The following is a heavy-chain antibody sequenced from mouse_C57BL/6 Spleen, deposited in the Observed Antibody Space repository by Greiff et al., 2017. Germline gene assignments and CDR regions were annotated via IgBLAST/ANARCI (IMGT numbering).Heavy chain of an antibody. CDR2: ISSGGDYN. CDR3: TRGGYDYDPYAC. V-gene: IGHV5-9-1*02. J-gene: IGHJ3*01. CDR1: GFTFSSYA. D-gene: IGHD2-4*01. Sequence: EVKVVESGEGLVKPGGSLKLSCAASGFTFSSYAMSWVRQTPEKRLEWVAYISSGGDYNYYADTVKGRFTISRDNARNTLYLQLSRLKSEDAAMYYCTRGGYDYDPYACWGQGTLVTVSA.